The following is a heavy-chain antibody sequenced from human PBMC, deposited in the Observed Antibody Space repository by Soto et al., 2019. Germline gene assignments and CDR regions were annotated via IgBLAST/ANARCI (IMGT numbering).Heavy chain of an antibody. CDR1: GFTFSNAW. D-gene: IGHD1-7*01. V-gene: IGHV3-15*01. J-gene: IGHJ6*02. Sequence: GGSLRLSLAASGFTFSNAWMSWVRQAPGKGREWVGRIKSKTDGGTTDYAEPVKGRFTISRDDSKNTLYLQMNSLKTEDTAVYYCTTDKEHYGTGTNYYYYGMDVWGQGTTVTVSS. CDR3: TTDKEHYGTGTNYYYYGMDV. CDR2: IKSKTDGGTT.